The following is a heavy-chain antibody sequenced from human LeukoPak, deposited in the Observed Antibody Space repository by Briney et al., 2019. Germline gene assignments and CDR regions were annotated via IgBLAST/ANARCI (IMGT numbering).Heavy chain of an antibody. CDR1: GDSVSSNSAA. D-gene: IGHD6-13*01. CDR2: TYYRSKWYN. CDR3: AREDGAAAGTDWFDP. J-gene: IGHJ5*02. V-gene: IGHV6-1*01. Sequence: SQTLSLTCAISGDSVSSNSAAWNWIRQPPSRGLEWLGRTYYRSKWYNDYAVSVKSRITINPDTSKNQFSLQLNSVTPEDTAVYYCAREDGAAAGTDWFDPWGQGTLVTVSS.